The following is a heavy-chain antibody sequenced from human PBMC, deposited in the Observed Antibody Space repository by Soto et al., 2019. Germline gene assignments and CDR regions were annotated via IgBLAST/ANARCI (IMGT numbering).Heavy chain of an antibody. CDR2: INHSGST. CDR3: ARTRGYSYGYEVRY. D-gene: IGHD5-18*01. V-gene: IGHV4-34*01. J-gene: IGHJ4*02. CDR1: GGSFSGYY. Sequence: SETLSLTCAVYGGSFSGYYWSWIRQPPGKGLEWIGEINHSGSTNYNPSLKSRVTISVDTSKNQFSLKLSSVTAADTAVYYCARTRGYSYGYEVRYRGQGTLITVSS.